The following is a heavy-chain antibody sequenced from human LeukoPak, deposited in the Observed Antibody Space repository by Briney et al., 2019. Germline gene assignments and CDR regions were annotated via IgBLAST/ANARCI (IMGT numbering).Heavy chain of an antibody. D-gene: IGHD2-2*01. Sequence: PGGSLRLSCAASGFTVSSNYMSWIRQPPGKGLEWIGYIYYSGSTNYNPSLKSRVTISVDTSKNQFSLKLSSVTAADTAVYYCARTTEGYCRSTSYSWCYYYYMDVWGKGTTVTVSS. CDR2: IYYSGST. V-gene: IGHV4-59*02. CDR1: GFTVSSNY. J-gene: IGHJ6*03. CDR3: ARTTEGYCRSTSYSWCYYYYMDV.